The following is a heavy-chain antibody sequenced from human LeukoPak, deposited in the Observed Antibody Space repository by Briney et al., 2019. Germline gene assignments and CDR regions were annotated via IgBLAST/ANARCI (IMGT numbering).Heavy chain of an antibody. V-gene: IGHV4-34*01. CDR1: GGSFSGYY. CDR3: AREGSVAGTSGFDP. Sequence: SETLSLTCAVYGGSFSGYYWSWIRQPPGKGLEWIGEINHSGSTNYNPSLKSRVTISVDTSKNQFSLKLSSVTAADTAVYYCAREGSVAGTSGFDPWGQGTLVTVSS. D-gene: IGHD6-19*01. CDR2: INHSGST. J-gene: IGHJ5*02.